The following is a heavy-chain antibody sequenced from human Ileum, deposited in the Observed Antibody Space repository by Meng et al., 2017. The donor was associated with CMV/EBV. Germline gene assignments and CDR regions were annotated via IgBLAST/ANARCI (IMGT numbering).Heavy chain of an antibody. Sequence: LHGSGPGLVKPSVSSSLNCTVSGCSIGSSTSDWGWARQPPENGLELMGLMRSSGSIFYRPSLRSRVTMSVDTSKNQFSLKVNSVTAADTAVYYCARDSSGVSGTFDSWGQGTLVTVSS. V-gene: IGHV4-39*07. CDR2: MRSSGSI. CDR1: GCSIGSSTSD. J-gene: IGHJ4*02. D-gene: IGHD5/OR15-5a*01. CDR3: ARDSSGVSGTFDS.